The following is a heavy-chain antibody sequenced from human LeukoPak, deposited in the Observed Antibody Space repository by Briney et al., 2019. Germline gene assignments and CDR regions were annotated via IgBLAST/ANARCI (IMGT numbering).Heavy chain of an antibody. V-gene: IGHV3-23*01. CDR1: GFTFSSYA. CDR2: ISGSGGST. Sequence: GGSLRLSCAASGFTFSSYAMSWVRQAPGKGLEWVSAISGSGGSTYYADSVKGRFTISRDNSKNTLYLQMNSLRAEDTAVYHCAKGDSSGYYYRPGYYFDYWGQGTLVTVSS. CDR3: AKGDSSGYYYRPGYYFDY. D-gene: IGHD3-22*01. J-gene: IGHJ4*02.